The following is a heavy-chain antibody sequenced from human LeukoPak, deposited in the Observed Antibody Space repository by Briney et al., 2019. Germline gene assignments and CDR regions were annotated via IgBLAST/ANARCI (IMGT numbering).Heavy chain of an antibody. J-gene: IGHJ3*02. D-gene: IGHD2-2*01. CDR2: IGSSSSYI. CDR1: GFTFSSYS. V-gene: IGHV3-21*01. CDR3: ASGQLNAFDI. Sequence: GGSLRLSCAASGFTFSSYSMNWVRQAPGKGLEWVSSIGSSSSYIYYADSVKGRFTISRDNAKNSLYLQMNSLRAEDTAVYYCASGQLNAFDIWGQGTMVTVSS.